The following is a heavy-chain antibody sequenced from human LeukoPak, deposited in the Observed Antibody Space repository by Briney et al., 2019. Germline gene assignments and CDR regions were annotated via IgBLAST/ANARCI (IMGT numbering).Heavy chain of an antibody. D-gene: IGHD1-7*01. CDR3: AVTITGTTRESDY. CDR1: GFTFSSYA. V-gene: IGHV3-23*01. J-gene: IGHJ4*02. CDR2: VTATGGNT. Sequence: GGSLRLSCAASGFTFSSYAMSWVRQAPGKGLEWVSVVTATGGNTYYADSVKGQFTISRDNSKNTLYLQMNNLRAEDTAVYYCAVTITGTTRESDYWGQGTLVTVSS.